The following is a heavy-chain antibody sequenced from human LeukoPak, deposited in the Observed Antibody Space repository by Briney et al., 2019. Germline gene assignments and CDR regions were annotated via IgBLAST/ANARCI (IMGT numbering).Heavy chain of an antibody. V-gene: IGHV4-59*11. CDR1: GGSISSHY. CDR2: IYYSGST. Sequence: MTSETLSLTCTVSGGSISSHYWSWIRQPPGKGLEWIGYIYYSGSTNYNPSLKSRVTISVDTSKNQFSLQLSSVTAADTAVYYCARGGRAVAGTYDYWGQGTLVTVSS. CDR3: ARGGRAVAGTYDY. D-gene: IGHD6-19*01. J-gene: IGHJ4*02.